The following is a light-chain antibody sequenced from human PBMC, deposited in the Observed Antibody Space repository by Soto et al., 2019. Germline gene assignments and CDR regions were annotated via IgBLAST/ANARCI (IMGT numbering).Light chain of an antibody. CDR1: ESVGRH. Sequence: VVVPQYKATLSVSPGERATLSCRASESVGRHLAWYHQKPGQAPKLLIFDASTRATGVPARFSGSGSGTDFTLTISSLEPEDFAVYYCQQRSNWPSITFGQGTRLEIK. V-gene: IGKV3-11*01. J-gene: IGKJ5*01. CDR2: DAS. CDR3: QQRSNWPSIT.